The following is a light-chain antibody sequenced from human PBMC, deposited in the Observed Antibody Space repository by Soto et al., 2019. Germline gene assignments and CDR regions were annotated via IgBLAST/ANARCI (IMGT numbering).Light chain of an antibody. J-gene: IGKJ3*01. CDR1: QGIRFD. Sequence: QMTQFPSSLSASVGDTVTITCRASQGIRFDLAWYQQKPGKAPNLLIYGASTLQTGVPSRFSGGGSGTVFTLTISSLQPEDFATYYCLQDYNYPRTFGPGTKVDIK. CDR3: LQDYNYPRT. V-gene: IGKV1-6*02. CDR2: GAS.